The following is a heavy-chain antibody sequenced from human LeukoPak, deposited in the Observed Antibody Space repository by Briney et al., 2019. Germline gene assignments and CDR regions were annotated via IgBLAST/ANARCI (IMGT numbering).Heavy chain of an antibody. CDR3: AKFPRRSIAASHLDRFDY. CDR2: ISGSGGST. V-gene: IGHV3-23*01. J-gene: IGHJ4*02. D-gene: IGHD6-6*01. Sequence: GGSLRLSCAASGFTFSSYAMSWVRQAPGKGLEWVSAISGSGGSTYYADSVKGRFTVSRDNSKNTLYLQMNSLRAEDTAVYYCAKFPRRSIAASHLDRFDYRGQGTLVTVSS. CDR1: GFTFSSYA.